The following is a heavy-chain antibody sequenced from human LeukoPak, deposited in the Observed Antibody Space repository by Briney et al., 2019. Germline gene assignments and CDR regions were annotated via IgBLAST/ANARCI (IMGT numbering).Heavy chain of an antibody. V-gene: IGHV3-53*01. CDR2: IYSGGST. D-gene: IGHD1-20*01. Sequence: GGSLRLSCAASGFTVSSKYMSWVRQAPGKGLEWVSVIYSGGSTYYADSVKGRFTISRDNSKNTLYLQMNSLRAEDTAVYYCAGEGITGTTSPYFDYWGQGTLVTVSS. J-gene: IGHJ4*02. CDR1: GFTVSSKY. CDR3: AGEGITGTTSPYFDY.